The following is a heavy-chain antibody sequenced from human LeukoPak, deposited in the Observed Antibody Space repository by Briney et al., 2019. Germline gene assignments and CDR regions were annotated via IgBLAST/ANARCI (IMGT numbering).Heavy chain of an antibody. D-gene: IGHD3-10*01. CDR2: ISFGGST. V-gene: IGHV4-34*01. CDR3: ARSPYGSGSRGFDY. J-gene: IGHJ4*02. CDR1: GGSFSGYY. Sequence: SETLSLTCAVSGGSFSGYYWTWIRQPPGKGLEWIGEISFGGSTNYNPSLKSRVTISVDTSKNQFSLKLSSVTAADTAVYYCARSPYGSGSRGFDYWGQGTLVTVSS.